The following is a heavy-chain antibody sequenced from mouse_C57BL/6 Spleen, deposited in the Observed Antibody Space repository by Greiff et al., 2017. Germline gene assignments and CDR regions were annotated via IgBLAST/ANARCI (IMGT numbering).Heavy chain of an antibody. CDR1: GFTFSDYG. CDR3: ARGETAQASGAMDY. CDR2: ISSGSSTI. D-gene: IGHD3-2*02. Sequence: VQLKESGGGLVKPGGSLKLSCAASGFTFSDYGMHWVRQAPEKGLEWVAYISSGSSTIYYADTVKGRFTISRDNAKNTLYLQMTSLRSEDTAMYDCARGETAQASGAMDYWGQGTSVTVSS. J-gene: IGHJ4*01. V-gene: IGHV5-17*01.